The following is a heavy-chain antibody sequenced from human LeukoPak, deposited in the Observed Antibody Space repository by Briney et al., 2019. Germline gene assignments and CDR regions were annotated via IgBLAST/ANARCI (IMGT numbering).Heavy chain of an antibody. J-gene: IGHJ3*02. D-gene: IGHD4-23*01. CDR1: GYTFTGYY. V-gene: IGHV1-2*02. Sequence: GASVKVSCKASGYTFTGYYMHWVRQAPGQGLEWMGWINPNSGGTNYAQKFQGRVTMTRDTSISTAYMELSRLRSDDTAVYYCAREGYGGTSDAFDIWGQGTMVTVSS. CDR3: AREGYGGTSDAFDI. CDR2: INPNSGGT.